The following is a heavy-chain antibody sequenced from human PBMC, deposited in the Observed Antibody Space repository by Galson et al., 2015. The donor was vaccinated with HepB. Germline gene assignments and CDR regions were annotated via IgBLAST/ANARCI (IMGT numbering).Heavy chain of an antibody. CDR3: ATSRIAAAFYYFDY. D-gene: IGHD6-13*01. CDR2: ISAYSGAT. V-gene: IGHV1-18*04. CDR1: GYTFTSYG. J-gene: IGHJ4*02. Sequence: ASGYTFTSYGISWVRQAPGQGLEWMGWISAYSGATDYAQNLQGRVTMTTDTSTSTAYMELRGLRSDDTAVYYCATSRIAAAFYYFDYWGQGTLVTVSS.